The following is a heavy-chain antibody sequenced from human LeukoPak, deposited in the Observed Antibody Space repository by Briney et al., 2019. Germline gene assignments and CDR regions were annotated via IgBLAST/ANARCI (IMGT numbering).Heavy chain of an antibody. CDR1: GFTFSSYG. D-gene: IGHD6-13*01. V-gene: IGHV3-30*03. J-gene: IGHJ4*02. CDR2: ISYDGSNK. CDR3: ARLGPRLYSSTYY. Sequence: PGRSLRLSCAASGFTFSSYGMHWVPQAPGKGLEWVAVISYDGSNKYYADSVKGRFTISRDNSKNTLYLQMNSLRAEDTAVYYCARLGPRLYSSTYYWGQGTLVTVSS.